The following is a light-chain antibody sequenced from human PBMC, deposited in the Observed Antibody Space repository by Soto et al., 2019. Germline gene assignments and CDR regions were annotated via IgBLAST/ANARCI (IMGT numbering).Light chain of an antibody. CDR2: EVS. CDR3: CSYAGSDCV. CDR1: SSDVGRYNL. J-gene: IGLJ1*01. Sequence: QSALTQPASVSGSPGQSLSISCTGASSDVGRYNLVSWYQQHPGKAPKLMLYEVSKRPSGVSHRFSGSRSGNTASLTISGLQADDEADYYCCSYAGSDCVLGTGTKLTVL. V-gene: IGLV2-23*02.